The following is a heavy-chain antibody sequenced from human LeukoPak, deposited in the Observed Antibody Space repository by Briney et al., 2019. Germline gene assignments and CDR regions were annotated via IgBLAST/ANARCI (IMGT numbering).Heavy chain of an antibody. V-gene: IGHV3-30-3*01. CDR3: ARDPTHYYDSSGYFDY. D-gene: IGHD3-22*01. CDR2: ISYDGSNK. Sequence: PGGSLRLSCAASGFTFSSYAMHRVRQAPGKGLEWVAVISYDGSNKYYADSVKGRFTISRDNSKNTLYLQMNSLRAEDTAVYYCARDPTHYYDSSGYFDYWGQGTLVTVSS. CDR1: GFTFSSYA. J-gene: IGHJ4*02.